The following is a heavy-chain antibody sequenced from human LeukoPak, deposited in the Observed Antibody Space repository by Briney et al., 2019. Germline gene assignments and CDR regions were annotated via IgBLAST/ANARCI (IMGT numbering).Heavy chain of an antibody. Sequence: GSVKVSCKASGYTFTSYGISWVRQAPGQGLEWMGWISAYNGSTNYAQKLQGRVTMTTDTSTSTAYMELRSLRSDDTAVYYCARAVPKDLGYCSGGSCYSDFDWFDPWGEGTLVSV. CDR2: ISAYNGST. V-gene: IGHV1-18*01. CDR3: ARAVPKDLGYCSGGSCYSDFDWFDP. D-gene: IGHD2-15*01. J-gene: IGHJ5*02. CDR1: GYTFTSYG.